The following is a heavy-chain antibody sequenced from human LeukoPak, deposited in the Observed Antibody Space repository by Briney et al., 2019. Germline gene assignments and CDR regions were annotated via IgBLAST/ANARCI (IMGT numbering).Heavy chain of an antibody. CDR2: INPNSGGT. V-gene: IGHV1-2*02. J-gene: IGHJ4*02. CDR3: AREVEMATQFDY. Sequence: ASVKVSCKASGYTFTGYYIHWVRQAPAQGLEWMGRINPNSGGTSYAQKFQGRVTVTRDTSITTAYMELSRLRSDDTAVYYCAREVEMATQFDYWDQGTLVTVSS. CDR1: GYTFTGYY. D-gene: IGHD5-24*01.